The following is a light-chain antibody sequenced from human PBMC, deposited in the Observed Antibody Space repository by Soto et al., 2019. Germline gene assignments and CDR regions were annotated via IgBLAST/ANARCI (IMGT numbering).Light chain of an antibody. J-gene: IGKJ2*01. CDR1: QSVSSN. V-gene: IGKV3-15*01. Sequence: EIVMTQSPATLSVSPGERATLSCRASQSVSSNLAWYQQKPGQAPRLLIYGASTRDNGVPARFSGSGSGTEFPLTISSLQSEDSAVYYCQQHNNWPPYTFCHGTKLEIK. CDR2: GAS. CDR3: QQHNNWPPYT.